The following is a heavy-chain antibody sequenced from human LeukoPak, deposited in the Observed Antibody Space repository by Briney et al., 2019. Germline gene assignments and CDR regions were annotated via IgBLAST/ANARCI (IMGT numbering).Heavy chain of an antibody. D-gene: IGHD3-10*01. Sequence: PGGSLRLSCAASGFTFSSYSMNWVRQAPGKGLEWVSYISSSSSTIYYADSVKGRFTISRDNAKNSLYLQMNSLRAEDTAVYYCARGREKDYYGSGSYSWFDPWGQGTLVTVSS. J-gene: IGHJ5*02. CDR1: GFTFSSYS. CDR3: ARGREKDYYGSGSYSWFDP. CDR2: ISSSSSTI. V-gene: IGHV3-48*01.